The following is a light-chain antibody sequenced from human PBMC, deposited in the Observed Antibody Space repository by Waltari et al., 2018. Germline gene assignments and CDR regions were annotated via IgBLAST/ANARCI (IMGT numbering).Light chain of an antibody. CDR3: MQAVQTPLT. V-gene: IGKV2-28*01. CDR1: QSLLYGNGYNY. J-gene: IGKJ4*01. CDR2: LGS. Sequence: EIVMTQSPLALSVAPGEPASTSCRSTQSLLYGNGYNYLDWYLQKPGQSPQLLIYLGSNRASGVPDRFSGSGSGTDYTLKISRVEAEDVGIYYCMQAVQTPLTFGGGTKVEIK.